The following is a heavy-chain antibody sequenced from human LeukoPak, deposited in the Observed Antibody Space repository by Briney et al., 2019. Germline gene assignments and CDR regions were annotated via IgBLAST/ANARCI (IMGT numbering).Heavy chain of an antibody. Sequence: ASVKVSCKASGGTFSSYTISWVRQAPGQGLEWMGRIIPILGIANCAQKFQGRVTITADKSTSTAYMELSSLRSEDTAVYYCARDGGGYGSGSYLYYFDYWGQGTLVTVSS. CDR2: IIPILGIA. CDR3: ARDGGGYGSGSYLYYFDY. D-gene: IGHD3-10*01. V-gene: IGHV1-69*04. J-gene: IGHJ4*02. CDR1: GGTFSSYT.